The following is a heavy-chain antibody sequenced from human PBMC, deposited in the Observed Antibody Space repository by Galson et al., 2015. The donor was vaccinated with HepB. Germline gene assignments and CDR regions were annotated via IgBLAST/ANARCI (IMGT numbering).Heavy chain of an antibody. Sequence: SLRLSCAASGFTFSNAWMSWVRQAPGKGLGWVGRIKSKTDGGTTDYAAPVKGRFTISRDDSKNTLYLQMNSLKTEDTAVYYCTTDKLYCSSTSCYIHAFDIWGQGTMVTVSS. D-gene: IGHD2-2*02. V-gene: IGHV3-15*01. CDR1: GFTFSNAW. J-gene: IGHJ3*02. CDR2: IKSKTDGGTT. CDR3: TTDKLYCSSTSCYIHAFDI.